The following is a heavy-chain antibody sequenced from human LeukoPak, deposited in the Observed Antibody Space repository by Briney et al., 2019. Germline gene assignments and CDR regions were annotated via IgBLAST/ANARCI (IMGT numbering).Heavy chain of an antibody. CDR2: IKSKADGGTA. Sequence: GGSLRLSCVGSGFTFSKDWMSWVRQAPGKGLEWVGRIKSKADGGTADYAAPVKGRFTISRDDSKNTLYLQMNSLKTEDTAVYYCTTYNDKDAFNIWGQGTVVTVS. D-gene: IGHD3-10*01. CDR1: GFTFSKDW. V-gene: IGHV3-15*01. J-gene: IGHJ3*02. CDR3: TTYNDKDAFNI.